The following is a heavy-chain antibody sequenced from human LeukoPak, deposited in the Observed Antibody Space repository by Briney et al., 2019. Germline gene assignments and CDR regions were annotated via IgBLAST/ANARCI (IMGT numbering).Heavy chain of an antibody. CDR3: ARVLYSYGYSEFAFDI. CDR2: ISSSATYI. CDR1: GFSFSRYS. D-gene: IGHD5-18*01. Sequence: GGSLRPSCAASGFSFSRYSMNWVRQAPGKGLEWVSSISSSATYIYYADSLKGRFTISRDNAKNSLYLHMNSLRAEDTAVYYCARVLYSYGYSEFAFDIWGQGTMVTVSS. J-gene: IGHJ3*02. V-gene: IGHV3-21*01.